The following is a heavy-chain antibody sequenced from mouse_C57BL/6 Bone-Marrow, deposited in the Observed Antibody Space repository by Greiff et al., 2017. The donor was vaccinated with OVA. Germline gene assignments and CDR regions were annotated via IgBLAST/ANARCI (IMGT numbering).Heavy chain of an antibody. J-gene: IGHJ2*01. CDR2: IWRGGST. Sequence: QVQLKQSGPGLVQPSQSLSITCTVSGFSLTSYGVHWVRQSPGKGLEWLGVIWRGGSTDYNAAFMSRLSITKDNSKSQVFFKMNSLQADDTAIYDSAINGYYGSNYFDYWGQGTTLTVSS. V-gene: IGHV2-5*01. CDR1: GFSLTSYG. D-gene: IGHD1-1*02. CDR3: AINGYYGSNYFDY.